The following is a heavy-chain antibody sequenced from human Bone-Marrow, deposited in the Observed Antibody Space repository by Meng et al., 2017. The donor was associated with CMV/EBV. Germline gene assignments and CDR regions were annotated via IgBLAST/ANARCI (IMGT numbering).Heavy chain of an antibody. V-gene: IGHV4-39*06. D-gene: IGHD3-3*01. CDR1: GGSISSSSYY. J-gene: IGHJ6*02. CDR3: ARGRSLEWLPLPGPYYYYGMDV. Sequence: SETLSLTCTVSGGSISSSSYYWGWIRQPPGKGLEWIGSMYYSGSAYYNPSLKSRVTISVDTSKNQFPLKLSSVTAADTAVYYCARGRSLEWLPLPGPYYYYGMDVWGQGTTVTVSS. CDR2: MYYSGSA.